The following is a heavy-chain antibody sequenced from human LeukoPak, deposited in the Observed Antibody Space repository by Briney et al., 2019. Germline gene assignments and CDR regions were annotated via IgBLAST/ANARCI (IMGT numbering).Heavy chain of an antibody. CDR2: INHSGST. CDR1: GGSFSGYY. Sequence: SETLSLTCAVSGGSFSGYYWSWIRQPPGKGLEWIGEINHSGSTNYNPSLKSRVTISVDTSKYQFSRKLSCVTAADTAVYYCARGGRYCSSTSCYKARYNWFDPWGQGTLVTVSS. V-gene: IGHV4-34*01. D-gene: IGHD2-2*02. CDR3: ARGGRYCSSTSCYKARYNWFDP. J-gene: IGHJ5*02.